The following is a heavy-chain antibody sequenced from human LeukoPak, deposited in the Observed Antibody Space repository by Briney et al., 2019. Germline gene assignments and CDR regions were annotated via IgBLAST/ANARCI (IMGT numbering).Heavy chain of an antibody. Sequence: GGSLRLSCAASGFTFSSYTMNWVRQAPGKGLEWVSSINSPSTYIYYADSLKGRFTISRDNAKNSLYLQMNSLRAEDTAVYYCARFAVTTGHYFDYWGQGTLVTVSS. CDR3: ARFAVTTGHYFDY. V-gene: IGHV3-21*01. D-gene: IGHD4-17*01. J-gene: IGHJ4*02. CDR2: INSPSTYI. CDR1: GFTFSSYT.